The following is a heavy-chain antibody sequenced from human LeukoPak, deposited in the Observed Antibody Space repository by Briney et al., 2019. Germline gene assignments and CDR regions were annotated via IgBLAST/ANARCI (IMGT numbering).Heavy chain of an antibody. CDR1: GGSMTNYY. J-gene: IGHJ4*02. Sequence: PSETLSLTCTVSGGSMTNYYWSWIRQPPGKGLEWIGYMYYGGNTNYNPSLKSRVTISVDTSKNHFSLRLSSVTAADTAVYYCATGGAWGQGTLVTVSS. CDR2: MYYGGNT. CDR3: ATGGA. D-gene: IGHD3-16*01. V-gene: IGHV4-59*12.